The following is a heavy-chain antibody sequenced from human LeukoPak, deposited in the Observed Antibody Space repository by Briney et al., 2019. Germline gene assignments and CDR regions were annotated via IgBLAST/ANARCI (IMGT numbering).Heavy chain of an antibody. CDR1: GGTFSSYA. Sequence: AASVKVSCKASGGTFSSYAISWVRQAPGQGLEWMGGIIPIFGTANYAQKFQGRVTITTDESTSTAYMELSSLRSEDTAVYYCARAPSGSGYYVNWFDPWGQGTLVTVSS. J-gene: IGHJ5*02. V-gene: IGHV1-69*05. CDR2: IIPIFGTA. D-gene: IGHD3-22*01. CDR3: ARAPSGSGYYVNWFDP.